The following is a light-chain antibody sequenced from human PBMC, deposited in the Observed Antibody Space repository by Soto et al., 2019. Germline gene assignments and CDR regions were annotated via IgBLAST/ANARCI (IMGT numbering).Light chain of an antibody. V-gene: IGKV1-16*02. CDR3: QQYESYPVT. J-gene: IGKJ5*01. Sequence: DIQMTQSPSSLSASVGDRVTISCRASQGIGNKLAWFQQKPGKASKSLIYAASTLQSGVPSKFSGTGSGTDFTLAISSLQPEDFATYYCQQYESYPVTFGQGTRLEI. CDR2: AAS. CDR1: QGIGNK.